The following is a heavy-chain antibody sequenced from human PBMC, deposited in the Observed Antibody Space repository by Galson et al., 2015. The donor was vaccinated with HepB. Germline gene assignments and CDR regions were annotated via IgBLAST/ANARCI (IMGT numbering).Heavy chain of an antibody. CDR3: ARALVVHLYCSSTSCYKGLRDFDY. V-gene: IGHV1-18*01. CDR1: GYTFTSYG. D-gene: IGHD2-2*02. J-gene: IGHJ4*02. CDR2: ISAYNGNT. Sequence: SVKVSCKASGYTFTSYGISWVRQAPGQGLEWMGWISAYNGNTNYAQKLQGRVTMTTDTSTSTAYMELRSLRSDDTAVYYCARALVVHLYCSSTSCYKGLRDFDYWGQGTLVTVSS.